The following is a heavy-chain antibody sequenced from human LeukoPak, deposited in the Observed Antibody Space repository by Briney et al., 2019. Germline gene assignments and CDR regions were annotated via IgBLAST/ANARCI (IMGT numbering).Heavy chain of an antibody. CDR1: SYTFTSYG. CDR3: ASLTYYYYMDV. J-gene: IGHJ6*03. V-gene: IGHV1-18*01. Sequence: ASVKVSYKASSYTFTSYGISWVRQAPGQGLEWMGRISAYNGNTNYAQKLQGRVTMTTDTSTSTAYMELRSLRSDDTAVYYCASLTYYYYMDVWGKGTTVTVSS. CDR2: ISAYNGNT.